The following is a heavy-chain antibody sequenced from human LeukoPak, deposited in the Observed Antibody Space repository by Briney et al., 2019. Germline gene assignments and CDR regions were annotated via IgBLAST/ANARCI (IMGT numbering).Heavy chain of an antibody. Sequence: SETPSLTCTVSGGSISSGSYFWNWIRQPAGKGLEWIGRIYTSGSTDYNPSLKSRVTISLDASKNQCSLKLSSVTAADTAVYYCARGGYYDSSGSRDAFDIWGQGTMVTVSS. V-gene: IGHV4-61*02. CDR1: GGSISSGSYF. CDR2: IYTSGST. CDR3: ARGGYYDSSGSRDAFDI. D-gene: IGHD3-22*01. J-gene: IGHJ3*02.